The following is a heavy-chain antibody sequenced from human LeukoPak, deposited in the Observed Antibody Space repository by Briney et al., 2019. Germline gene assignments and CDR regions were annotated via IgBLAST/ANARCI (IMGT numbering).Heavy chain of an antibody. J-gene: IGHJ4*02. Sequence: GGSLRLSCAASGSTFSNYEMNWVRQAPGEGLEWVSYISSSGSTIYYADSVKGRFTISRDNAKNSLYLQMNSLRAEDTAVYYCARADYYDSSGGDYWGQGTLVTVSS. CDR2: ISSSGSTI. CDR3: ARADYYDSSGGDY. D-gene: IGHD3-22*01. CDR1: GSTFSNYE. V-gene: IGHV3-48*03.